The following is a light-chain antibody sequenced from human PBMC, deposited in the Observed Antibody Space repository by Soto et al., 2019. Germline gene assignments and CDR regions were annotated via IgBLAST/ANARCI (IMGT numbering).Light chain of an antibody. CDR2: GAS. J-gene: IGKJ5*01. Sequence: EIRLTQSPATLCLSRGERGTLSLRASQSVSSYLAWYQQKPGQAPRLLFFGASNRATGIPDRFSGSGSGTDFTLTISRMEPEDFAVYYCQQYGSSVTFGQGTRLEI. V-gene: IGKV3-20*01. CDR3: QQYGSSVT. CDR1: QSVSSY.